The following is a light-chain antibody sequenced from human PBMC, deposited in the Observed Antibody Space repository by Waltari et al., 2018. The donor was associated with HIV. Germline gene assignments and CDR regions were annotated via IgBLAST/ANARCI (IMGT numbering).Light chain of an antibody. CDR3: SAWDDNVNGL. CDR1: RSNIGVNS. CDR2: NTN. Sequence: QSGLTQPPSASGPIGPRVTISCLGRRSNIGVNSVNWYQPLPGTAPRLLIYNTNQRPSGVPDRFSGSKSGTSAYLAISGLQAADEADYYCSAWDDNVNGLFGGGTKLTVL. V-gene: IGLV1-44*01. J-gene: IGLJ2*01.